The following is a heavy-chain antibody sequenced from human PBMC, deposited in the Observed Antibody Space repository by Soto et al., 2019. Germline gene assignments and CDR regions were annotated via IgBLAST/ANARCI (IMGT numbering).Heavy chain of an antibody. Sequence: GGSLRLSCAASGFTFSSYSMHWVRQSPGQGLQYVSGISGNGGRTYYGDSVKGRFTISRDNSKNTLYLQMGSLRVEDMAVYYCAREGTAGDFDYWGQGTLVTVSS. D-gene: IGHD6-19*01. J-gene: IGHJ4*02. CDR3: AREGTAGDFDY. CDR1: GFTFSSYS. V-gene: IGHV3-64*02. CDR2: ISGNGGRT.